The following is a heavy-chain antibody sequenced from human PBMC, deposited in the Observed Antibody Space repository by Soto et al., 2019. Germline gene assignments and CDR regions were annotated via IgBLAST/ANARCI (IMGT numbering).Heavy chain of an antibody. CDR1: GGSISSGDYY. CDR3: ARDSGRGYSYGYPFGYFDY. D-gene: IGHD5-18*01. J-gene: IGHJ4*02. V-gene: IGHV4-30-4*01. CDR2: IYYSGST. Sequence: SETLSLTCTVSGGSISSGDYYWSWIRQPPGKGLEWIGYIYYSGSTYYNPSLKSRVTISVDTSKNQFSLKLSSVTAADTAVYYCARDSGRGYSYGYPFGYFDYWGQGTLVTVSS.